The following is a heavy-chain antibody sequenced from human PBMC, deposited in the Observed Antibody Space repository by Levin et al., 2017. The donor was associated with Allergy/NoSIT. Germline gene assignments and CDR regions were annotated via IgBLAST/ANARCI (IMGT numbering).Heavy chain of an antibody. V-gene: IGHV3-9*01. Sequence: SLKISCAASGFTFDDYAMHWVRQAPGKGLEWVSGISWNSGSIGYADSVKGRFTISRDNAKNSLYLQMNSLRAEDTALYYCAKDARYCSSTSCYGVFDPWGQGTLVTVSS. J-gene: IGHJ5*02. CDR3: AKDARYCSSTSCYGVFDP. CDR1: GFTFDDYA. CDR2: ISWNSGSI. D-gene: IGHD2-2*01.